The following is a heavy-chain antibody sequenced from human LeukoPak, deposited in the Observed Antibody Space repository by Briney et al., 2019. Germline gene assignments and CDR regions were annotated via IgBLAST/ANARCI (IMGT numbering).Heavy chain of an antibody. CDR1: GYTFTSYD. J-gene: IGHJ4*02. CDR3: ARVYYDSSGYYRVRDGFDY. Sequence: ASVKVSCKASGYTFTSYDINWVRQATGQGLGWMGWMNPNSGNTGYAQKFQGRVTMTRNTSISTAYMELSSLRSEDTAVYYCARVYYDSSGYYRVRDGFDYWGQGTLVTVSS. D-gene: IGHD3-22*01. CDR2: MNPNSGNT. V-gene: IGHV1-8*01.